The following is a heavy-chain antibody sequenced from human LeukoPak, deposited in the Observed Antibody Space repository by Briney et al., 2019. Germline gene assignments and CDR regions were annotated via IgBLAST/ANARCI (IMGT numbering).Heavy chain of an antibody. V-gene: IGHV1-2*02. CDR3: AREGIAAPETNWFDP. CDR2: INPNSGGT. J-gene: IGHJ5*02. Sequence: ASVKVSCKASGYTFTRYAMHWVRQAPGQGLEWMGWINPNSGGTNYAQKFQGRVTMTRDTSISTAYMELRRLRSDDTAVYYCAREGIAAPETNWFDPWGQGTLVSVSS. CDR1: GYTFTRYA. D-gene: IGHD6-13*01.